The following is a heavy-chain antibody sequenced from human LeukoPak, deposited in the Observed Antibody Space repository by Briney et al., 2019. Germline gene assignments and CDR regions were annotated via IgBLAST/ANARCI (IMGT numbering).Heavy chain of an antibody. J-gene: IGHJ4*02. V-gene: IGHV4-59*01. D-gene: IGHD2-15*01. Sequence: SSETLSLTCTVSGGSISSYYWSWIRQPPGKGLEWIGYIYYSGSTNYNPSLKSRVTISVDTSKNQFSLKLSSVTAADTAVYYCASSSGGRRYFDYWGQGTLVTVSS. CDR2: IYYSGST. CDR1: GGSISSYY. CDR3: ASSSGGRRYFDY.